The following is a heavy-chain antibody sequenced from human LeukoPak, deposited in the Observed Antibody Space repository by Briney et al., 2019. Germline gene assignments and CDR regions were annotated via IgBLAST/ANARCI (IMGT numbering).Heavy chain of an antibody. CDR3: ASPYNSFYDYGDSPTTDY. D-gene: IGHD4-17*01. CDR2: ISSSGSTI. V-gene: IGHV3-48*04. CDR1: GFTFSSHG. Sequence: GGSLRLSCAASGFTFSSHGMSWIRQAPGKGLEWVSYISSSGSTIYYADSVKGRFTISRDNAKNSLYLQMNSLRAEDTAVYYCASPYNSFYDYGDSPTTDYWGQGTLVTVSS. J-gene: IGHJ4*02.